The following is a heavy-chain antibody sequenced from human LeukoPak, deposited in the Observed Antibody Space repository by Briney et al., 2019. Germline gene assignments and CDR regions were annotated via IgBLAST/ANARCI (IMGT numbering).Heavy chain of an antibody. D-gene: IGHD7-27*01. Sequence: GSLILSCAASGSIFRNYGMNWVRQAPGKGLEWLSGISPRGGGAYYADSVKGRFTISRDDSKNTLSLQMNSLRVEDTAVYYCGRDLAWGAFDYWGQGTLVTVSS. J-gene: IGHJ4*02. CDR2: ISPRGGGA. V-gene: IGHV3-23*01. CDR3: GRDLAWGAFDY. CDR1: GSIFRNYG.